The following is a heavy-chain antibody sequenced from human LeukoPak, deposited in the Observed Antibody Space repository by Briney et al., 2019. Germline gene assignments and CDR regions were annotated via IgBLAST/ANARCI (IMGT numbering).Heavy chain of an antibody. CDR1: GGSFSGYY. CDR3: ARGNRLLWFGELSWFDP. V-gene: IGHV4-34*01. J-gene: IGHJ5*02. CDR2: INHSGST. Sequence: KPSETLSLTCAVYGGSFSGYYWSWIRQPPGKGLEWIGEINHSGSTNYNPSLKSRVTISVDTSKNQFSLKLSSVTAADTAVYYCARGNRLLWFGELSWFDPWGQGTLVTVSS. D-gene: IGHD3-10*01.